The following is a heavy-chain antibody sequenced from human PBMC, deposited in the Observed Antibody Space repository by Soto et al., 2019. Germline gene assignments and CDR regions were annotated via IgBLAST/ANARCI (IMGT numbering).Heavy chain of an antibody. D-gene: IGHD4-17*01. Sequence: QLQLQESGPGLVKPSETLSLTCTVSGGSISSSSYYWGWIRQPPGKGLEWIGSIYYSGSTYYNPSLKSRVTISVDTSKNQFSLKLSSVTAADTAVYYCAKTAYDYGDPGYFDYWGQGTLVTVSS. CDR2: IYYSGST. V-gene: IGHV4-39*01. CDR3: AKTAYDYGDPGYFDY. CDR1: GGSISSSSYY. J-gene: IGHJ4*02.